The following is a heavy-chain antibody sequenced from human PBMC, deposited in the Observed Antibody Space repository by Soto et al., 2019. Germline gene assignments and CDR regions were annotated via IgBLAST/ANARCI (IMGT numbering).Heavy chain of an antibody. J-gene: IGHJ4*02. V-gene: IGHV5-10-1*01. CDR2: IDPSDSYT. CDR1: GYSLTSYW. CDR3: ARKYYFVSSGYYPQDY. D-gene: IGHD3-22*01. Sequence: GASLKISCKGSGYSLTSYWISWVRQMPGKGLEWMGRIDPSDSYTNYSPSFQGHVTISADKSISTAYLQWSSLKASDTAMYYCARKYYFVSSGYYPQDYWGQGTLVTVSS.